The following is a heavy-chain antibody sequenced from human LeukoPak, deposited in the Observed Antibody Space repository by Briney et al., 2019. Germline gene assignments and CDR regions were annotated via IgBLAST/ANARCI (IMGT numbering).Heavy chain of an antibody. CDR3: ARGSRKYYFDY. J-gene: IGHJ4*02. Sequence: SETLSLTCTVSGGSISSSSYYWGWIRQPPGKGLEWIGSIYYSGSTYYNSSLKSRVTISVDTSKNQFSLKLSSVTAADTAVYYCARGSRKYYFDYWGQGTLVTVSS. CDR1: GGSISSSSYY. V-gene: IGHV4-39*01. CDR2: IYYSGST.